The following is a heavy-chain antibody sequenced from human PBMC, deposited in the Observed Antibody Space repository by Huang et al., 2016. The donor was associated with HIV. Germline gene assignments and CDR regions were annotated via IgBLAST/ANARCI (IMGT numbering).Heavy chain of an antibody. CDR1: GFSFGTFI. Sequence: EVQLVESGGGLVQPGGSLRLSCVASGFSFGTFIMNWVLQAPGKGLEWVSYISSSSSTIYYADSVKGRFTISRDNDKNSLYLQMDNLRAEDTAMYFCASYTDMVTVDALDVWGQGTMVAVSS. D-gene: IGHD5-18*01. CDR3: ASYTDMVTVDALDV. J-gene: IGHJ3*01. CDR2: ISSSSSTI. V-gene: IGHV3-48*01.